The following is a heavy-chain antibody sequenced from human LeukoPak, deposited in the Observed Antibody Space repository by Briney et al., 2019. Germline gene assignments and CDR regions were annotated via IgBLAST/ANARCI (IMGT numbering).Heavy chain of an antibody. CDR3: ARGPEYNWNYYYYYYYMDV. J-gene: IGHJ6*03. D-gene: IGHD1-7*01. CDR2: ISSSGSTI. CDR1: GFTFSSYE. V-gene: IGHV3-48*03. Sequence: GGSLRLSCAASGFTFSSYEMNWVRQAPGKGLEWVSYISSSGSTIYYADSVKGRFTISRDNAKNSLYLQVNSLRAEDTAVYYCARGPEYNWNYYYYYYYMDVWGKGTTVTVSS.